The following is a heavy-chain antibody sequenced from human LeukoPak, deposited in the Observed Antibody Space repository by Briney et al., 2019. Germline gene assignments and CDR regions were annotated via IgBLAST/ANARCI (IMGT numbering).Heavy chain of an antibody. D-gene: IGHD3-10*01. V-gene: IGHV3-48*04. CDR1: GFTFSTYS. CDR2: ISSSGSTI. Sequence: GGSLRLSCAASGFTFSTYSVNWVRQAPGKGLEWIAYISSSGSTIYYADSVKGRFTISRDNAKNSLSLQMHSLRAEDTAVYYCARASRYGLNWFDPWGQGTLVTVSS. J-gene: IGHJ5*02. CDR3: ARASRYGLNWFDP.